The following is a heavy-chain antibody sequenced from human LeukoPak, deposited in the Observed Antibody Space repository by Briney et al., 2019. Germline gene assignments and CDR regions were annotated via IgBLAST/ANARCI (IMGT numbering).Heavy chain of an antibody. D-gene: IGHD3-3*01. J-gene: IGHJ1*01. CDR1: GFTFSSYG. CDR3: AKERRYDFWSGQGYFQH. V-gene: IGHV3-30*02. CDR2: IRYDGSNK. Sequence: GGSLRLSCAASGFTFSSYGMHWVRQAPGKGLEWVAFIRYDGSNKYYADSVKGRFTISRDNSKNTLYLQMNSLRAEDTAVYYCAKERRYDFWSGQGYFQHWGQGTLVTVSS.